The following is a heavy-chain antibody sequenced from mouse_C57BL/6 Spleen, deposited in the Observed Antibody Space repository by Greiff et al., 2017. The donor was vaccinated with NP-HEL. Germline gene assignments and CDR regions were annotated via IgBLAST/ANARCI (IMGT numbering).Heavy chain of an antibody. CDR2: ISSGSSTI. D-gene: IGHD1-3*01. J-gene: IGHJ4*01. CDR3: ANNNALYAMDY. Sequence: EVQGVESGGGLVKPGGSLKLSCAASGFTFSDYGMHWVRQAPEKGLEWVAYISSGSSTIYYADTVKGRFTISRDNAKNTLFLQMTSLRSEDTAMYYCANNNALYAMDYWGQGTSVTVSS. V-gene: IGHV5-17*01. CDR1: GFTFSDYG.